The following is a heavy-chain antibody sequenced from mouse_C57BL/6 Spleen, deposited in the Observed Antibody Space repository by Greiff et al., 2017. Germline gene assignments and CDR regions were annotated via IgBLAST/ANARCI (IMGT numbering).Heavy chain of an antibody. CDR2: IVPKSGGT. V-gene: IGHV1-72*01. CDR3: AKDMRNGYYPFAY. J-gene: IGHJ3*01. Sequence: QVQLQQPGAELVKPGASVKLSCKASGYTFTSYWMHWVKQRPGRGLEWIGWIVPKSGGTKYNEKFKSKATLTVDKPSSTAYMPLRSLTSEDSAVYDSAKDMRNGYYPFAYWGQGTLVTVSA. D-gene: IGHD2-3*01. CDR1: GYTFTSYW.